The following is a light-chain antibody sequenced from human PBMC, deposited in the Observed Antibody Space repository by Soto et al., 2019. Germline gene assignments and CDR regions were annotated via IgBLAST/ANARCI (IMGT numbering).Light chain of an antibody. Sequence: QSVLTQPPSASGAPGQRVTISCSGSRSNIGDNNVYWFQQFPGTAPKLLIYRSNQRPSGVPDRFSGSKSGTSASLTISGLRSEDEADYYCAAWDDRLGLSVAVGGGTKLTVL. CDR1: RSNIGDNN. V-gene: IGLV1-47*01. CDR2: RSN. J-gene: IGLJ2*01. CDR3: AAWDDRLGLSVA.